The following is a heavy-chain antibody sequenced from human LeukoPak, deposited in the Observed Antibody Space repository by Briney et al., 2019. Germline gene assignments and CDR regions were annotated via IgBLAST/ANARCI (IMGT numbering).Heavy chain of an antibody. V-gene: IGHV1-58*02. J-gene: IGHJ4*02. CDR1: GFTFTSSA. D-gene: IGHD3-9*01. CDR3: AASYYDILTGYSDY. CDR2: IVVGSGNT. Sequence: GTSVKVSCTASGFTFTSSAMQWVRQARGQRLEWIGWIVVGSGNTNYAQKFQERVTITRDMSTSTAYMELSSLRSEDTAVYYCAASYYDILTGYSDYWGQGTLVTVSS.